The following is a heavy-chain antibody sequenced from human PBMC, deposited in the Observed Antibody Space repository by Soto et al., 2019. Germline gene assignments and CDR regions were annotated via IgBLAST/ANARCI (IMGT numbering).Heavy chain of an antibody. Sequence: PGGSLRLSCAASGFTFSSYSMNWVRQAPGKGLEWVSSISSTGGSTYYADSVKGRFTISRDNSKNTLDLQMSSLRAEDTAIYYCARAHDYDFWSGFLFYGMDVWGQGTTVTVSS. V-gene: IGHV3-23*01. D-gene: IGHD3-3*01. CDR1: GFTFSSYS. J-gene: IGHJ6*02. CDR3: ARAHDYDFWSGFLFYGMDV. CDR2: ISSTGGST.